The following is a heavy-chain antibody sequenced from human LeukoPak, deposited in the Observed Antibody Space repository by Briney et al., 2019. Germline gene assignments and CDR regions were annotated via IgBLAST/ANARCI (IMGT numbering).Heavy chain of an antibody. CDR2: IYSGGST. V-gene: IGHV3-66*01. D-gene: IGHD6-19*01. CDR3: ARGIAVAGTFWFGQ. J-gene: IGHJ4*02. Sequence: GGSLRLSCAASGFTVSSNYMSWVRQAPGKGLEWVSVIYSGGSTYYADSVKGRFTISRDNSKNTLYLQMNSLRAEDTAVYYCARGIAVAGTFWFGQWGQGTLVTVSS. CDR1: GFTVSSNY.